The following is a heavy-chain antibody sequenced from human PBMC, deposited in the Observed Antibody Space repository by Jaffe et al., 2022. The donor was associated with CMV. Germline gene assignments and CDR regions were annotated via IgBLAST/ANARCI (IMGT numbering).Heavy chain of an antibody. CDR1: GGSVSSGSYY. CDR3: ARVIRYDSVSFDY. D-gene: IGHD3-16*01. Sequence: QVQLQESGPGLVKPSETLSLTCTVSGGSVSSGSYYWSWIRQPPGKGLEWIGYIYYSGSTNYNPSLKSRVTISVDTSKNQFSLKLSSVTAADTAVYYCARVIRYDSVSFDYWGQGTLVTVSS. CDR2: IYYSGST. V-gene: IGHV4-61*01. J-gene: IGHJ4*02.